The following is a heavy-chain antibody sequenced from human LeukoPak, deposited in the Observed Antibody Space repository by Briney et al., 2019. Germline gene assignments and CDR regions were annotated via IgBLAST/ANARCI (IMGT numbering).Heavy chain of an antibody. CDR3: ARRAGSYYDDVFDI. V-gene: IGHV4-4*09. CDR2: IYTSGST. D-gene: IGHD1-26*01. J-gene: IGHJ3*02. CDR1: GGSISSYY. Sequence: SETLSLTCTVSGGSISSYYWSWIRQPPGKGLEWIGYIYTSGSTNYNPSLKSRVTISVDTSKNQFSLKLSSVTAADTAVYYCARRAGSYYDDVFDIWGQGTMVTVSS.